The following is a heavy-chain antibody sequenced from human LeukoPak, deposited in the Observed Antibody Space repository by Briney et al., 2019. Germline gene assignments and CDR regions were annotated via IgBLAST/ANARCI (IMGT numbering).Heavy chain of an antibody. CDR2: IYSGGST. D-gene: IGHD2/OR15-2a*01. Sequence: AGGSLRLSCAASGFTVSSNYMSWVRQAPGKGLEWVSDIYSGGSTYYADSVKGRFTISRDNSKNTRYLQMNSLRAEDTAVYYCARDNEYSGWFDPWGQGTLVTVSS. J-gene: IGHJ5*02. CDR3: ARDNEYSGWFDP. V-gene: IGHV3-66*02. CDR1: GFTVSSNY.